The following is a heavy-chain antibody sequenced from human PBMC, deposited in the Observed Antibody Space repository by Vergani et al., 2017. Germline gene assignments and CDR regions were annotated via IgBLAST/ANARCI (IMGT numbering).Heavy chain of an antibody. CDR3: ARDTHSWQRAVR. D-gene: IGHD6-13*01. Sequence: QVKLQESGPGLVKPSETLSLTCTVSGASISSGSYYWGCIRQPPGKSLEWIGRIYYSALTYSNPSLKSRVTISVDTSKSQFSLRLISVTAADSASDCCARDTHSWQRAVRWVRGLLVSVSS. V-gene: IGHV4-39*01. CDR2: IYYSALT. CDR1: GASISSGSYY. J-gene: IGHJ4*02.